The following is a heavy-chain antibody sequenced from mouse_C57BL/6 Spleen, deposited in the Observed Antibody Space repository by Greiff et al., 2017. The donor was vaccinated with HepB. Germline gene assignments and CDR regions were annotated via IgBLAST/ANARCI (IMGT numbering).Heavy chain of an antibody. Sequence: VQLVESGAELARPGASVKLSCKASGYTFTSYGISWVKQRTGQGLEWIGEIYPRSGNTYYNEKFKGKATLTADKSSSTAYMELRSLTSEDSAVYFCAREGTPYDYDYSMDYWGQGTSVTVSS. CDR1: GYTFTSYG. J-gene: IGHJ4*01. V-gene: IGHV1-81*01. CDR2: IYPRSGNT. CDR3: AREGTPYDYDYSMDY. D-gene: IGHD2-4*01.